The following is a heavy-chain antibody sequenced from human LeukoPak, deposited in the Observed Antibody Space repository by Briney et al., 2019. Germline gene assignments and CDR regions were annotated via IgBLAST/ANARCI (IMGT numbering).Heavy chain of an antibody. J-gene: IGHJ3*02. CDR1: GYTFTNYY. CDR3: PGHDAFDI. D-gene: IGHD1-14*01. V-gene: IGHV1-46*01. CDR2: INPSGGGT. Sequence: ASVKVSCKASGYTFTNYYIHWVRQAPGQGLEWMGLINPSGGGTTYAQTFQGRVTMTRDTSTSTVCMELSSLRSEDTALFVAPGHDAFDIWGHGTMVTVSS.